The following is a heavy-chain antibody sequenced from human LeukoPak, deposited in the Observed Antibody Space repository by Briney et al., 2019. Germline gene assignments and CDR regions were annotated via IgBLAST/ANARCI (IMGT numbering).Heavy chain of an antibody. Sequence: GGSLRLSCAGSGFTFSIHAMSWVRQAPGKGLEWVSTIGGGDTYYADSVKGRFTIFRDDSQSTVHLQMNSLRAEDTAVYYCAKDWIPYNRVFDCFDFWGQGTLVTVSS. V-gene: IGHV3-23*01. CDR2: IGGGDT. J-gene: IGHJ4*02. D-gene: IGHD1-1*01. CDR1: GFTFSIHA. CDR3: AKDWIPYNRVFDCFDF.